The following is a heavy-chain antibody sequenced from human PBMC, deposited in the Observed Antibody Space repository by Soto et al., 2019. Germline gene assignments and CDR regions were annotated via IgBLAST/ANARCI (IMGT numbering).Heavy chain of an antibody. CDR1: GFTFSSYS. V-gene: IGHV3-21*01. J-gene: IGHJ4*02. Sequence: ESGGGLVKPGGSLRLSCAASGFTFSSYSMNWVRQAPGKGLEWVSSISSSSSYIYYADSVKGRFTISRDNAKNSLYLQMNSLRAEDTAVYYCARVVITTRVFDYWGQGTLVTVSS. CDR2: ISSSSSYI. CDR3: ARVVITTRVFDY. D-gene: IGHD3-22*01.